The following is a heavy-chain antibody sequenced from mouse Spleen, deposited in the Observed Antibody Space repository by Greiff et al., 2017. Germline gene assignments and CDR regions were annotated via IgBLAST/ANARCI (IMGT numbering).Heavy chain of an antibody. D-gene: IGHD1-1*01. V-gene: IGHV1-66*01. CDR1: GYSFTSYY. J-gene: IGHJ2*01. CDR2: IYPGSGNT. CDR3: LYGSTYFDY. Sequence: VQLQESGPELVKPGASVKISCKASGYSFTSYYIHWVKQRPGQGLEWIGWIYPGSGNTKYNEKFKGKATLTADTSSSTAYMQLSSLTSEDSAVYYCLYGSTYFDYWGQGTTLTVSS.